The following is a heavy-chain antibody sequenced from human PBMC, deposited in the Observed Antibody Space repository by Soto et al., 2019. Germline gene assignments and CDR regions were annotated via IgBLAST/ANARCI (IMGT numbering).Heavy chain of an antibody. J-gene: IGHJ6*04. CDR2: IGTSGDT. CDR3: ATRNCSGGTCYPPDV. Sequence: GGSLRLSCAAAGFAFSTYDMHWVRQPTGKGLEWVSAIGTSGDTYYLGSVKGRFTISRDDAKNSFFVQMNNLGAGDTAVYYCATRNCSGGTCYPPDVWGKGTTVTVSS. V-gene: IGHV3-13*01. D-gene: IGHD2-15*01. CDR1: GFAFSTYD.